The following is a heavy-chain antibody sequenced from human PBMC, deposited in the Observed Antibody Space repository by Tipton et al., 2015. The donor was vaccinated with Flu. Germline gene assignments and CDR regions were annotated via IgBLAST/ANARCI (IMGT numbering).Heavy chain of an antibody. V-gene: IGHV3-7*01. CDR1: GFTLSSYW. Sequence: SPRLSCAASGFTLSSYWMSWVRQAPGKGLEWVANIKQDGSEKYYVDSVKGRFTISRDNAKNSLYLQMNSLRVEDTAVYYCVRAIAAAGSRWGQGTLVTVSS. D-gene: IGHD6-13*01. CDR2: IKQDGSEK. J-gene: IGHJ4*02. CDR3: VRAIAAAGSR.